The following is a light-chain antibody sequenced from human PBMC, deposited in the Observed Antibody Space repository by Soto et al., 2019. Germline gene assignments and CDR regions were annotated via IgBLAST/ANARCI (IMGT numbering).Light chain of an antibody. CDR1: RSDVGGYNY. Sequence: QSALTQPPSASGSPGQSVTISCTGTRSDVGGYNYVSWYQQHPGKAPKLMIYEVNQRPSGVPDRFSGSKSGNTASLTVSGLQAEDEADYYCSSYAGSTVVFGGGTKLTVL. CDR2: EVN. J-gene: IGLJ2*01. CDR3: SSYAGSTVV. V-gene: IGLV2-8*01.